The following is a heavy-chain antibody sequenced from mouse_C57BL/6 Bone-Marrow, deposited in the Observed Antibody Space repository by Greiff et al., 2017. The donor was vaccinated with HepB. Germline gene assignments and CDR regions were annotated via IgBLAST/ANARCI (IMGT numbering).Heavy chain of an antibody. J-gene: IGHJ4*01. Sequence: QVQLQQPGAELVKPGASVKLSCKASGYTFTSYWMHWVKQRPGQGLEWIGMIHPNSGSTNYNEKFKSKATLTVDKSSSTAYMQLSSLTSEDSAVYYCARRSVYYSNYEDDWGQGTSVTVSS. D-gene: IGHD2-5*01. V-gene: IGHV1-64*01. CDR2: IHPNSGST. CDR3: ARRSVYYSNYEDD. CDR1: GYTFTSYW.